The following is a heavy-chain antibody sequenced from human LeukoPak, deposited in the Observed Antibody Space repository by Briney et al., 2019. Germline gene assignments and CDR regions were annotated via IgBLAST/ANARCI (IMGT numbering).Heavy chain of an antibody. CDR3: ARDWGVGGRPGYMDV. J-gene: IGHJ6*03. CDR1: GGSISNKY. Sequence: SETLSLTCTVSGGSISNKYWSWIRKPPGKGLEWIGYIYYSGSTNYNPSLKSRVTILVDTSKNQFSLKLSSVTAADTAVYFCARDWGVGGRPGYMDVWGKGTTVTVSS. CDR2: IYYSGST. D-gene: IGHD6-6*01. V-gene: IGHV4-59*01.